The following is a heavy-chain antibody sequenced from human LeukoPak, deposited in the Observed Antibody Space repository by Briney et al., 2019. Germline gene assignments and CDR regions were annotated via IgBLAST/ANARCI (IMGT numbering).Heavy chain of an antibody. CDR3: ARHSSLRTFDY. J-gene: IGHJ4*02. V-gene: IGHV4-39*01. CDR1: GGSISSSSYY. CDR2: MYYSGST. Sequence: SETLSLTCAVSGGSISSSSYYWGWIRQPPGKGLEWIGSMYYSGSTYYNPSLKSRVTISADTSKNQFSLKLSSVTAADTALYYCARHSSLRTFDYWGQGTLVTVSS. D-gene: IGHD1-1*01.